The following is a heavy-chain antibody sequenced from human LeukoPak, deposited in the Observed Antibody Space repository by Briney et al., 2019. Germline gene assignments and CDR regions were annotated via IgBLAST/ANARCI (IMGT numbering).Heavy chain of an antibody. D-gene: IGHD2/OR15-2a*01. Sequence: SETLSLTCTVSGYSINRGYYWSWIRQPPGKGLEWIGYIYYSGSTNYNPSLKSRVTISVDTSKNQFSLKLSSVTAADTAVYYCARVEYGYYYYMDVWGKGTTVTVSS. CDR3: ARVEYGYYYYMDV. CDR2: IYYSGST. V-gene: IGHV4-61*01. J-gene: IGHJ6*03. CDR1: GYSINRGYY.